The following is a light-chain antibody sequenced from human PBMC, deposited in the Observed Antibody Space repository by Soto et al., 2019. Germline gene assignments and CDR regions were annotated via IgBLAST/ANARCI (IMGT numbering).Light chain of an antibody. CDR3: QSYDSSIVV. CDR1: RSNIGAGYD. CDR2: GNT. V-gene: IGLV1-40*01. Sequence: QSVLTQPPSVSGAPGQRVTISCTGSRSNIGAGYDVHWYQQFPGTAPKLLIYGNTNRPSGVPDRFSGTKSGTSASLAITGLQVEDEADYYCQSYDSSIVVFGGGTKLTVL. J-gene: IGLJ2*01.